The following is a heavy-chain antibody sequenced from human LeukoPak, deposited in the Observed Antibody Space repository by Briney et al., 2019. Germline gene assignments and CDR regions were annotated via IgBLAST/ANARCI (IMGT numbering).Heavy chain of an antibody. Sequence: PSETLSPTCTVSGGSIYSYYWSWIRQPPGKGLEWIGYIYYSGTTNYNPSLKSRVTISVDTTKNQFSLKLSSVTAADTAVYYCARGESSGWYYFNYWGQGTLVTVSS. D-gene: IGHD6-13*01. CDR3: ARGESSGWYYFNY. V-gene: IGHV4-59*12. CDR2: IYYSGTT. J-gene: IGHJ4*02. CDR1: GGSIYSYY.